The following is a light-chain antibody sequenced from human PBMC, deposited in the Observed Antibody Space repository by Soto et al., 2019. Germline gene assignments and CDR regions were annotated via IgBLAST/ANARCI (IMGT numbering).Light chain of an antibody. V-gene: IGKV1-12*01. CDR2: TAS. Sequence: IQMTQSPSSVSASVGDRVTITCRARQGISRWSASYQQKPGTAPKLLIYTASRLQSGVPSRFSGGGSGTDFTLTISSLQPEDFATYYCQQANSVPCTFGPGTKVDIK. J-gene: IGKJ3*01. CDR1: QGISRW. CDR3: QQANSVPCT.